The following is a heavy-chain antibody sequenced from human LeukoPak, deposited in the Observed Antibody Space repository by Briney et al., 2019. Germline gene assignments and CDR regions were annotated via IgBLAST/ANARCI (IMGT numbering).Heavy chain of an antibody. CDR3: ARQSHYYDSSGSVDY. V-gene: IGHV5-51*01. J-gene: IGHJ4*02. CDR2: IYPGDSDT. CDR1: AYSFTSYW. Sequence: GESLKISCKGSAYSFTSYWIGWVRQMPGKGLEWMGIIYPGDSDTRYSPSFQGQVTISADKSISTAYLQWSSLKASDTAMYYCARQSHYYDSSGSVDYWGQGTLVTVSS. D-gene: IGHD3-22*01.